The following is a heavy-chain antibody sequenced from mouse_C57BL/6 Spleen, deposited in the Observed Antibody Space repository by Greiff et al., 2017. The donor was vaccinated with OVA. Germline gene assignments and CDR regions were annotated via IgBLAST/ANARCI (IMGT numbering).Heavy chain of an antibody. D-gene: IGHD4-1*01. J-gene: IGHJ4*01. CDR2: IDPSDSYT. Sequence: QVQLQQPGAELVKPGASVKLSCKASGYTFTSYWMQWVKQRPGQGLEWIGEIDPSDSYTNYNQKFKGKATLTVDTSSSTAYLQLSSLTSEDSAVYDCARRRELGPYYALDYWGQGTSVTVSS. CDR3: ARRRELGPYYALDY. CDR1: GYTFTSYW. V-gene: IGHV1-50*01.